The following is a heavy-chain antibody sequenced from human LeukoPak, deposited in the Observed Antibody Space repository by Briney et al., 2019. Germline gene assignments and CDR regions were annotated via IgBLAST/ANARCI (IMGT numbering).Heavy chain of an antibody. J-gene: IGHJ4*02. D-gene: IGHD4-17*01. Sequence: PETLSLTCTLSGGSVSSGGYCWGWIRQPPGNGLEWIGSINFRGCTYKNTSLKTPLPISVDTSKNQFSLRLTSVTAADWAVDYCACLEDYGDYNRESAVSARVDYWGQGTLVMVSS. CDR3: ACLEDYGDYNRESAVSARVDY. CDR1: GGSVSSGGYC. V-gene: IGHV4-39*01. CDR2: INFRGCT.